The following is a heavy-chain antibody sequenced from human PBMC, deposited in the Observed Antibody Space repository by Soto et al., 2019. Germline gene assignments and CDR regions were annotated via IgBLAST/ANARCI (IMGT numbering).Heavy chain of an antibody. Sequence: SETLSLTCTVSGGSLSSGSYHWGWIRQPPGQGPEWIGNTFYSGSTYYNPFLKSRVTISVDTAKNQFSLMLSSVTAADTAVYYCARLESAFDIWGQGTMVTVSS. V-gene: IGHV4-39*01. J-gene: IGHJ3*02. CDR2: TFYSGST. CDR1: GGSLSSGSYH. CDR3: ARLESAFDI.